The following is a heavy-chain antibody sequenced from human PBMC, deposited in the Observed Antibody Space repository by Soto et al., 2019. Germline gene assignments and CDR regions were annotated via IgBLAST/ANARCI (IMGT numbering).Heavy chain of an antibody. J-gene: IGHJ5*02. D-gene: IGHD3-3*01. CDR1: CGSVISGSYY. CDR2: IYYSGST. V-gene: IGHV4-61*01. Sequence: PSEALSRASTVSCGSVISGSYYWSWIRQPAGEGLELIVYIYYSGSTNYNPSLKSRVTISVDTSKNQFSLKLSSVTAADTAVYYCARALPQDTYYDFWSGSISHRWFDPWGQGTLVTVS. CDR3: ARALPQDTYYDFWSGSISHRWFDP.